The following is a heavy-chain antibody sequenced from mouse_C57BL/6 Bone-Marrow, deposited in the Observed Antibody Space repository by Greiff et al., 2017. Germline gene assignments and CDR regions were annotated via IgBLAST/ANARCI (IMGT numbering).Heavy chain of an antibody. D-gene: IGHD3-1*01. CDR3: ARSGGRGDYFDY. CDR2: IDPSDSYT. V-gene: IGHV1-69*01. J-gene: IGHJ2*01. CDR1: GYTFTSYW. Sequence: VQLQQPGAELVMPGASVKLSCKASGYTFTSYWMHWVKQRPGQGLEWIGEIDPSDSYTNYNQKFKGKSTLTVAKSSSTAYMQLSSLTSEDSAVYYCARSGGRGDYFDYWGQGTTLTVSS.